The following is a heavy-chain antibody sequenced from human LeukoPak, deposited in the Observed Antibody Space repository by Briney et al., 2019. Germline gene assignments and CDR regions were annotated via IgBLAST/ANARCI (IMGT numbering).Heavy chain of an antibody. CDR2: IYYSGST. J-gene: IGHJ5*02. D-gene: IGHD3-10*01. CDR1: GGSISSSSYY. CDR3: AKQRDDYYGSGSYCIDP. Sequence: SETLSLTCTVSGGSISSSSYYWGWIRQPPGKGLEWIGSIYYSGSTYYNPSLKSRVTISVDTSKNQFSLKPSSVTAADTAVYYCAKQRDDYYGSGSYCIDPWGQGTLVTVSS. V-gene: IGHV4-39*07.